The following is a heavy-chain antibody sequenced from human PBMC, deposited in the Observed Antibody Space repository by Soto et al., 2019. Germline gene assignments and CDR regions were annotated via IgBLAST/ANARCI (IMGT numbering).Heavy chain of an antibody. J-gene: IGHJ6*02. CDR1: GGSISSYY. V-gene: IGHV4-59*01. CDR2: IYYSGST. D-gene: IGHD3-10*01. Sequence: KTSETLSLTCTVSGGSISSYYWSWIRQPPGKGLEWIGYIYYSGSTNYNPSLKSRVTISVDTSKNQFSLKLSSVTAADTAVYYCARGRGELLLWFGSTGYYYGMDVWGQGTTVTVSS. CDR3: ARGRGELLLWFGSTGYYYGMDV.